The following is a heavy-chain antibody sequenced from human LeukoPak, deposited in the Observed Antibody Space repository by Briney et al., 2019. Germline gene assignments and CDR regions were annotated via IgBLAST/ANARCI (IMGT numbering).Heavy chain of an antibody. D-gene: IGHD3-22*01. Sequence: PGGSLRLSCAASGFTFSTYAMSWVRQAPGKGLEWVSAISGSGGSTYYADSVKGRFTISRDNSKNTLYLQMNSLRAEDTAVYYCAKEFVGYYYDSSGYYYFDYWGQGTLVTVSS. CDR3: AKEFVGYYYDSSGYYYFDY. CDR1: GFTFSTYA. J-gene: IGHJ4*02. V-gene: IGHV3-23*01. CDR2: ISGSGGST.